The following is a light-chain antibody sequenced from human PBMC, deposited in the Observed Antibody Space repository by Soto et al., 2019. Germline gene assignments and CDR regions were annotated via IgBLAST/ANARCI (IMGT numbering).Light chain of an antibody. CDR1: SSDVGTYNL. CDR3: CSYAGSSTLV. V-gene: IGLV2-23*02. Sequence: QSVLTQPASVSESPGQSITISCTGTSSDVGTYNLVSWYQHHPGKAPKLMIYEVNNRPSGVSNRFSGSKSGNAASLTISGLQAEDEADYYCCSYAGSSTLVFGGGTKLTVL. CDR2: EVN. J-gene: IGLJ3*02.